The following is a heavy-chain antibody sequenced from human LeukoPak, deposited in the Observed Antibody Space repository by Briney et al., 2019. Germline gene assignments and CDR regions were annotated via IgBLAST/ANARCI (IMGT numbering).Heavy chain of an antibody. V-gene: IGHV1-2*02. Sequence: ASVKVSCKASGYTFTDSYIHWVRQAPGRGLECMGWINPKTGGTNYVQKFQGRVTMTADTSISTVYMEPTGLKSDDTAVYYCAKLSTTWGPGTLVIVSS. CDR2: INPKTGGT. CDR1: GYTFTDSY. J-gene: IGHJ4*02. D-gene: IGHD2/OR15-2a*01. CDR3: AKLSTT.